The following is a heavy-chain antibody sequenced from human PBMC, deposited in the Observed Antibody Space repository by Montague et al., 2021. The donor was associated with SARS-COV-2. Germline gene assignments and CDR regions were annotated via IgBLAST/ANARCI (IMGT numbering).Heavy chain of an antibody. CDR3: ARPGSGYSYGSGSFDY. CDR2: IYYTENT. Sequence: SETLSLTCTVSGGSISNSIFYWVWIRQPPGQGLEWIVSIYYTENTYYXXXLKIRVTISIDTSKNQFSLKLSSVTAADTAVYYCARPGSGYSYGSGSFDYWGQGILVTVSS. J-gene: IGHJ4*02. CDR1: GGSISNSIFY. D-gene: IGHD5-18*01. V-gene: IGHV4-39*01.